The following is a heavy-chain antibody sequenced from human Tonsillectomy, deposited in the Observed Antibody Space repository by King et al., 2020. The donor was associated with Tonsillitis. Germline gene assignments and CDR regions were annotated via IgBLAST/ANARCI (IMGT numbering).Heavy chain of an antibody. D-gene: IGHD3-3*01. CDR3: AAQTYYDFWSGYNFDY. CDR1: GRSISSYY. CDR2: IYYNGGT. Sequence: QLQESGPGLLKPSETLSLTCTVSGRSISSYYWSWIRQPPGKGLEWIGCIYYNGGTNYNPSLKSRVTISVDTSKNQISLKLSSVTAADTALYYCAAQTYYDFWSGYNFDYWGQGTLVTVSS. V-gene: IGHV4-59*01. J-gene: IGHJ4*02.